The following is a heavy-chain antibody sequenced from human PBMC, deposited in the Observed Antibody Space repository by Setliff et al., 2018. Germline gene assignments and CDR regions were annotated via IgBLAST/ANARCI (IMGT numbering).Heavy chain of an antibody. V-gene: IGHV1-69*10. CDR2: LLPMFGIA. Sequence: SVKVSCKASGGTFTTYTISWVRQAPGQGLEWMGGLLPMFGIANYAQRFQGRVTITADKSTSTVYMELSSLRSEDTAVYYCARDREQWLVPSYYYYYYGMDVWGQGTTVTVSS. J-gene: IGHJ6*02. CDR1: GGTFTTYT. CDR3: ARDREQWLVPSYYYYYYGMDV. D-gene: IGHD6-19*01.